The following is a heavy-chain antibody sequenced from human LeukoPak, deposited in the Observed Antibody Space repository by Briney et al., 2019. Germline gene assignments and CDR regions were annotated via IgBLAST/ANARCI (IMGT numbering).Heavy chain of an antibody. Sequence: PGRSLRLSCAASGFTFSSYGMHWVRQAPGMGLEWVAVISYDGSNKYYADSVEGRFTISRDNSKNTLYLQMNSLRAEDTAVYYCAKDRVGYSYGDGHTFDYWGQGTLVTVSS. CDR1: GFTFSSYG. J-gene: IGHJ4*02. CDR3: AKDRVGYSYGDGHTFDY. CDR2: ISYDGSNK. V-gene: IGHV3-30*18. D-gene: IGHD5-18*01.